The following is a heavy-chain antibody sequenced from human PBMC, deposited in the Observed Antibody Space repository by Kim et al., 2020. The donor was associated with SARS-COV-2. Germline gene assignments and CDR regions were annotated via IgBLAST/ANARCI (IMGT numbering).Heavy chain of an antibody. CDR2: IYSGGST. D-gene: IGHD3-9*01. CDR1: GFTVSVNY. Sequence: GGSLRLSCTASGFTVSVNYMSWVRQAPGKGLEWVSVIYSGGSTYYADSVKGRFTISRDNSKNTLYLQMNSLKAEDTAVYYCARAANDYDILTGWVYGMDVWGQGTTVTVAS. J-gene: IGHJ6*02. CDR3: ARAANDYDILTGWVYGMDV. V-gene: IGHV3-53*01.